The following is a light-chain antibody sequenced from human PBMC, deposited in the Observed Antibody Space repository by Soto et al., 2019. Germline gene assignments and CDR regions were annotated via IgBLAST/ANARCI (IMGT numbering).Light chain of an antibody. CDR3: SSYPSSSTPCV. CDR1: SSDVGGYNY. CDR2: DVS. Sequence: QSALTQPASVSGSPGQSITISCTGTSSDVGGYNYVSWYQQHPGKAPKLMIYDVSNRPSGVSNRFSGSKSGNTASLTISGLQAEDEADYYCSSYPSSSTPCVFGTGTKVTVL. V-gene: IGLV2-14*01. J-gene: IGLJ1*01.